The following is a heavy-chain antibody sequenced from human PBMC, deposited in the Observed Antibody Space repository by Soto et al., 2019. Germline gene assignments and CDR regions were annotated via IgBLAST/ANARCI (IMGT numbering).Heavy chain of an antibody. V-gene: IGHV1-3*01. CDR3: ARQGYHYQYMPV. Sequence: QVQLVQSGAEVKKPGASVMVSCKASGYTFSSYGIHWVRQAPGLRLEWMGWINAGNGNTIYSQKFQGRVTITRDTSASIAYMELSSLKSEDTAVYYCARQGYHYQYMPVWGKGTTVTVPS. D-gene: IGHD5-12*01. CDR2: INAGNGNT. CDR1: GYTFSSYG. J-gene: IGHJ6*03.